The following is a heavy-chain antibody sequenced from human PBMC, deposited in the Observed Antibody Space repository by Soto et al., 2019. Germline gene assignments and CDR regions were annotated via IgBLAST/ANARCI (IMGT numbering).Heavy chain of an antibody. D-gene: IGHD1-26*01. CDR1: GGSINHYY. J-gene: IGHJ4*02. Sequence: PSETLSLTCTVSGGSINHYYCTWIRQPPEKGLEWMGYIYYSGTTTNYNPSLKSRVTLSVDTSKNQFSLKLSSVTAADTAVYYCARLFGSYGLPRFKYWGQGTLV. V-gene: IGHV4-59*08. CDR2: IYYSGTTT. CDR3: ARLFGSYGLPRFKY.